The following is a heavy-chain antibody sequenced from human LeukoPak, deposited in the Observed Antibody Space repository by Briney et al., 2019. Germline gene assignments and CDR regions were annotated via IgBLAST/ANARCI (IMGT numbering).Heavy chain of an antibody. CDR3: AKGLGGKLAAADY. CDR2: ISWNSGSI. D-gene: IGHD6-13*01. V-gene: IGHV3-9*01. J-gene: IGHJ4*02. CDR1: GFTFDDYA. Sequence: KPGRSLRLSCAASGFTFDDYAMHWVRQAPGKGLEWVSGISWNSGSIGYADSVKGRFTISRDNAKNSLYLQMNSLRAEDTALYYCAKGLGGKLAAADYWGQGTLVTVSS.